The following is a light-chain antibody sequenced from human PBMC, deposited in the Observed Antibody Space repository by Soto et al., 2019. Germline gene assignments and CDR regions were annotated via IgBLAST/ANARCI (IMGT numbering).Light chain of an antibody. Sequence: DIQMTQSPSTLSASVGDRVTITCRASQSIKNWLAWYQQKPGEAPKLLIYKASTLESGVPSRFSGSGSGTEFTLTISCLQPDDVATYYCQQYNSYSQFTLGPGTKVDI. CDR1: QSIKNW. CDR2: KAS. V-gene: IGKV1-5*03. J-gene: IGKJ3*01. CDR3: QQYNSYSQFT.